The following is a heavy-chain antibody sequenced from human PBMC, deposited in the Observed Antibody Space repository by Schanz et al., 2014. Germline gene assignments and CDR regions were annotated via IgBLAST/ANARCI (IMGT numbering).Heavy chain of an antibody. Sequence: EVQLVESGGGLVQPGGSLRLSCAASGFTFSNYWMSWVRQAPGKGLEWVGYIKHDGSEKYHVDSVKGRFTISRDNAKGSVYLQMNSLRAEDTAVYYCARGHYGLDVWGPGTSVTVSS. CDR2: IKHDGSEK. V-gene: IGHV3-7*01. D-gene: IGHD3-10*01. CDR3: ARGHYGLDV. CDR1: GFTFSNYW. J-gene: IGHJ6*02.